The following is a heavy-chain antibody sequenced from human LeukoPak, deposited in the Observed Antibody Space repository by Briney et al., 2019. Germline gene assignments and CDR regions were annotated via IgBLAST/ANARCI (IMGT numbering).Heavy chain of an antibody. J-gene: IGHJ4*02. CDR1: GFTLKSYA. CDR3: AKYRHWNGGYDY. D-gene: IGHD1-1*01. CDR2: ISGSGGST. V-gene: IGHV3-23*01. Sequence: GVSLRLYCAASGFTLKSYAMSWVRQARGKGLEWVSAISGSGGSTYYADSVKGRFTISRDNSKNTLYLQMNSLRAEDTAVYYCAKYRHWNGGYDYWGQGTLVTVSS.